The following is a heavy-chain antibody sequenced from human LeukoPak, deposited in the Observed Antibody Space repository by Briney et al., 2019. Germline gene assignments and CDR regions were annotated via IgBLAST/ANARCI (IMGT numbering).Heavy chain of an antibody. D-gene: IGHD2-2*01. CDR3: ARVHCSSTSCYYDAFDI. V-gene: IGHV4-31*03. Sequence: PSQTLSLTCTVSGGSISSGGYYWSWIRQHPGKGLEWIGYIYYSGSTYYNPSLKSRVTISVDTPKNQFSLKLSSVTAADTAVYYCARVHCSSTSCYYDAFDIWGQGTMVTVSS. CDR2: IYYSGST. J-gene: IGHJ3*02. CDR1: GGSISSGGYY.